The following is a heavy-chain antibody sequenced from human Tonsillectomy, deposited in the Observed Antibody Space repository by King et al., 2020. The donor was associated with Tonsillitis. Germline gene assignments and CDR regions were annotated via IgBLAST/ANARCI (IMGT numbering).Heavy chain of an antibody. V-gene: IGHV3-30*18. J-gene: IGHJ6*02. Sequence: QLVQSGGGVVQPGSSLRLSCAASGFTFSSYGMHWVRQAPGKGLEWVAVISYDGSNKYYADSVKGRSTISRDNSKKQLYLKMNSLRAEDTAVYYCAKGILRFLEWFSYYYYGMDVWGQGTTVTVSS. CDR2: ISYDGSNK. CDR1: GFTFSSYG. D-gene: IGHD3-3*01. CDR3: AKGILRFLEWFSYYYYGMDV.